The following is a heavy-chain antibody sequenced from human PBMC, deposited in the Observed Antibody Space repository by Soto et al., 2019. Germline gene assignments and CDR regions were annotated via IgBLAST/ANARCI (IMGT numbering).Heavy chain of an antibody. CDR1: GFTFSSYG. CDR3: AKSDVAYSSSWCYDY. CDR2: ISYDGSNK. D-gene: IGHD6-13*01. V-gene: IGHV3-30*18. Sequence: GGSLRLSCAASGFTFSSYGMHWVRQAPGKGLEWVAVISYDGSNKYYADSVKGRFTISRDNSKNTLYLQMNSLRAEDTAVYYCAKSDVAYSSSWCYDYWGQGTLVTVSS. J-gene: IGHJ4*02.